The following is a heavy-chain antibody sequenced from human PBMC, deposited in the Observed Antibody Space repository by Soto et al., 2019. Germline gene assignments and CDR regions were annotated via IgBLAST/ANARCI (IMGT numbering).Heavy chain of an antibody. CDR1: GFPFSSYS. Sequence: ESGGGLVKPGESLRLSCAASGFPFSSYSMNWVRQAPGKGLEWVSYISSSSSYVDYADSVKGRFTLSRDNAKNSLYLQMNRLRAEDTAVYYCARDVLDSSGWYGYWGQGTLVTVSS. CDR2: ISSSSSYV. V-gene: IGHV3-21*06. D-gene: IGHD6-19*01. J-gene: IGHJ4*02. CDR3: ARDVLDSSGWYGY.